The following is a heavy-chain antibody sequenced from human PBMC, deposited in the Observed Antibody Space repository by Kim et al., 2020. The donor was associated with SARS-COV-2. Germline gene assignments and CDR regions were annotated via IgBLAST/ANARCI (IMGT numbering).Heavy chain of an antibody. Sequence: KGRFTISRDNSKNTLYMQMNSLRAEDTAVYYCAKVYYYDSSGYRPYYFDYWGQGTLVTVSS. V-gene: IGHV3-23*01. CDR3: AKVYYYDSSGYRPYYFDY. J-gene: IGHJ4*02. D-gene: IGHD3-22*01.